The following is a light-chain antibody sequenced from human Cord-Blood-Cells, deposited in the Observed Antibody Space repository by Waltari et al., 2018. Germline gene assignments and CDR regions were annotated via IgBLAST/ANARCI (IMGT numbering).Light chain of an antibody. CDR3: QQYGSSPWT. CDR1: QSVCSSY. Sequence: VLTQSPGTLPLSPGARATLSCSASQSVCSSYLPWYQQTPGQAPRLLIYGASSRVTGIPDRFSGSGSGTDFTLTISRLEPEDFAVYYCQQYGSSPWTFGQGTKVEIK. J-gene: IGKJ1*01. CDR2: GAS. V-gene: IGKV3-20*01.